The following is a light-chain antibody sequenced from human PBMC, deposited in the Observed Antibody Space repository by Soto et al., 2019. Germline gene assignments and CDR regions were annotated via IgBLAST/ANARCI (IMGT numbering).Light chain of an antibody. CDR3: QQSYSTPRT. V-gene: IGKV1-39*01. J-gene: IGKJ2*01. CDR1: QSISNY. CDR2: AAS. Sequence: DIQMTQSPSSLSASVGDRVTITCRASQSISNYLNWYQQKPGKAPNLLIYAASSLQSGVPSRFSGSGSGTDFTLTISSLQPEDFATYYCQQSYSTPRTFGQGTKLDI.